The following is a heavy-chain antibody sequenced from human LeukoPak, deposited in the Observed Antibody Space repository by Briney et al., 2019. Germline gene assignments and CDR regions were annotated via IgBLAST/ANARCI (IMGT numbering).Heavy chain of an antibody. D-gene: IGHD1-26*01. Sequence: GRSLRLSCAASGFTFSSYGMHWVRQAPGKGLEWVAVISYDGSNKYYADSVKGRFTISRDNSKNTLYLQMNSLRAEDTAMYYCATYLRNTVEGYYYFEYWGRGTLVTVSS. CDR2: ISYDGSNK. CDR1: GFTFSSYG. CDR3: ATYLRNTVEGYYYFEY. J-gene: IGHJ4*02. V-gene: IGHV3-30*03.